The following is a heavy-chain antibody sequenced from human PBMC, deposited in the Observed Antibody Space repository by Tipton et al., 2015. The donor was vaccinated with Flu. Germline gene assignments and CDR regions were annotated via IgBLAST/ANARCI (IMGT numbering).Heavy chain of an antibody. CDR3: AKGLWKYCSGGSCLIFDS. CDR2: IDSAGDT. CDR1: GFTFSSYD. V-gene: IGHV3-13*01. J-gene: IGHJ4*02. D-gene: IGHD2-15*01. Sequence: SLRLSCAASGFTFSSYDMHWVRQATGEGLQWVSGIDSAGDTYYLDSVKGRFTISRDNAKNSLYLQMNSLRAGDTAVYFCAKGLWKYCSGGSCLIFDSWGQGTLVTVSS.